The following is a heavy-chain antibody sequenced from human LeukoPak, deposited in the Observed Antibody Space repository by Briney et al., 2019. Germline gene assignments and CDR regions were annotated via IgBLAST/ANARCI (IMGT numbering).Heavy chain of an antibody. CDR2: ISGRGETT. V-gene: IGHV3-23*01. CDR1: GFTFRGRA. J-gene: IGHJ4*02. CDR3: AKGSAAGYYFDY. Sequence: GGSLRLSCAASGFTFRGRAMSWVRQGPGKGLEWVAGISGRGETTYYADSVKGRFTISRDNSNNTLFLQVNSLRAEDTAVFYCAKGSAAGYYFDYWGQGTLVTASS. D-gene: IGHD6-13*01.